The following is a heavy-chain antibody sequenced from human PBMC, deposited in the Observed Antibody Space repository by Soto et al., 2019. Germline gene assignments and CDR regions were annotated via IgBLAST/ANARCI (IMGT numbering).Heavy chain of an antibody. CDR1: GFTFSSYS. V-gene: IGHV3-21*01. CDR2: ISSSSSYI. D-gene: IGHD4-17*01. Sequence: EVRLVESGGGLVKPGGSLRLSCAASGFTFSSYSMNWVRQAPGKGLEWVSSISSSSSYIYYADSVKGRFTISRDNAKNSLYLQMNSLRAEDTAVYYCARASHDYGDHHDAFDIWGQGTMVTVSS. J-gene: IGHJ3*02. CDR3: ARASHDYGDHHDAFDI.